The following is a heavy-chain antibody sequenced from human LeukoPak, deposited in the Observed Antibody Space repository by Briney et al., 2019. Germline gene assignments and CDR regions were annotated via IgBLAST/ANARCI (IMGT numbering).Heavy chain of an antibody. Sequence: ASVKVSCKASGYTFTSYGISWVRQAPGQGLEWMGWIGAYNGNTNYAQKLQGRVTMTTDTSTSTAYMELRSLRSDDTAVYYCARDLEEWELLRSPVYWGQGTLVTVSS. CDR1: GYTFTSYG. CDR3: ARDLEEWELLRSPVY. CDR2: IGAYNGNT. J-gene: IGHJ4*02. V-gene: IGHV1-18*01. D-gene: IGHD1-26*01.